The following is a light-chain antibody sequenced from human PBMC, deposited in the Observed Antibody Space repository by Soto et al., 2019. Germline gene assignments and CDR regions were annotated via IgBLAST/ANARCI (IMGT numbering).Light chain of an antibody. Sequence: EIVLTQSPGNLSLSPGERATLSCRASQTVSSNYLAWYQQKPGQAPRLLIYGASSRATGIPDRFSGSGSGADFTLTINRLEPEDCAVYYCQQYATTPFTFGAGTKVDIK. CDR1: QTVSSNY. CDR3: QQYATTPFT. V-gene: IGKV3-20*01. CDR2: GAS. J-gene: IGKJ3*01.